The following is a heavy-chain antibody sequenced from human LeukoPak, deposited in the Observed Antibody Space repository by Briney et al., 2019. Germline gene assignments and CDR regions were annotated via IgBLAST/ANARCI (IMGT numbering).Heavy chain of an antibody. CDR3: ARDPYSGNYGNYYYYYMDV. D-gene: IGHD1-26*01. CDR2: ISGSSSYI. Sequence: GGSLRLSCAASGFTFSRYSMNWVRQAPGKGLEWVSSISGSSSYIYYADSVKGRFTILRDNAKNSLYLQMNSLGPEDTAVYYCARDPYSGNYGNYYYYYMDVWGKGTTVTISS. V-gene: IGHV3-21*01. CDR1: GFTFSRYS. J-gene: IGHJ6*03.